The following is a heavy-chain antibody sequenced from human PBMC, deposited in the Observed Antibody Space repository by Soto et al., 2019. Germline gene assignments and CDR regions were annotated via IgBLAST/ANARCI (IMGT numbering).Heavy chain of an antibody. Sequence: SQTVSLTYSISGDSVSINIAAWNWIRHSPSRFLEGLGRTYYRSKWYNDYAVSVKSRITINPDTSKNQFSLQLNSVTPEDTAVYYCAREQWLVHAYYYYYGMDVWGQGTTVTVSS. CDR3: AREQWLVHAYYYYYGMDV. CDR2: TYYRSKWYN. V-gene: IGHV6-1*01. CDR1: GDSVSINIAA. D-gene: IGHD6-19*01. J-gene: IGHJ6*02.